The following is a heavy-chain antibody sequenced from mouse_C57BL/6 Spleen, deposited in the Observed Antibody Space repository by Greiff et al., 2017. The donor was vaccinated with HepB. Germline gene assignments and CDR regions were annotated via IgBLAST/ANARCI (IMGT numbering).Heavy chain of an antibody. CDR3: ARDYGNTYYFDD. D-gene: IGHD2-1*01. V-gene: IGHV5-6*01. CDR2: ISSGGSYT. Sequence: EVKLMESGGDLVKPGGSLKLSCAASGFTFSSYCMSWVRQTPDKRLEWVATISSGGSYTYYPDSVKGRFTIPRDNAKNTLYLQMSSLKSEDTAMYYWARDYGNTYYFDDWGQGTTLTVSS. CDR1: GFTFSSYC. J-gene: IGHJ2*01.